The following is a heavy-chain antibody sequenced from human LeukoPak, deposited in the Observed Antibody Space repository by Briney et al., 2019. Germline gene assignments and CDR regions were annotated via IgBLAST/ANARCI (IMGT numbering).Heavy chain of an antibody. V-gene: IGHV4-59*01. Sequence: QPSETLSLTCTVSGGSISSYYWSWIRQSPGKGLEWIANIFYSGSPNYNPSLKSRVTISVDTSKNQFSLKLSSVTAADTAVYYCARDRTGNNWFDPWGQGTLVTVSS. CDR2: IFYSGSP. D-gene: IGHD1-1*01. CDR3: ARDRTGNNWFDP. J-gene: IGHJ5*02. CDR1: GGSISSYY.